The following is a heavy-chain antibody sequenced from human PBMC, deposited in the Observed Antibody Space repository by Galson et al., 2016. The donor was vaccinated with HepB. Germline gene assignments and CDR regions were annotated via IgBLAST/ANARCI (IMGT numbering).Heavy chain of an antibody. V-gene: IGHV3-74*01. CDR3: VRDFRVADF. D-gene: IGHD3-10*01. CDR1: GFTFSSFW. J-gene: IGHJ4*02. Sequence: SLRLSCAASGFTFSSFWMHWVRQAPGKGLVWVSRINSDGSYANYADSVKGRFTISRDNAKNTVYLQMNSLRAEDTAAYYCVRDFRVADFWGQGMLVTVSS. CDR2: INSDGSYA.